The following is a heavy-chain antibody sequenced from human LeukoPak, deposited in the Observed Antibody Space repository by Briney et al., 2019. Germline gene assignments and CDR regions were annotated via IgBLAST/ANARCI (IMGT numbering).Heavy chain of an antibody. CDR3: ARLGYDFWSGYSGFDY. CDR2: IYPGDSDT. D-gene: IGHD3-3*01. Sequence: GESLKISCKGSGYSFTSYWIGWVRQMPGKGLEWMGIIYPGDSDTRYSPSFQGQVTISADKSISTAYLQWSSLKASDTAMYYCARLGYDFWSGYSGFDYWGQGTLVTVSS. J-gene: IGHJ4*02. V-gene: IGHV5-51*01. CDR1: GYSFTSYW.